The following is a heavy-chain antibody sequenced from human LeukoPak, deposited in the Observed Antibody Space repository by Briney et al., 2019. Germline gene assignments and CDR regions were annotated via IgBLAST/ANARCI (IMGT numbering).Heavy chain of an antibody. CDR3: AKAYNDILTGDHS. Sequence: GGSLRLSCAASGFTFSSYAMSWVRQAPGKGLEWVSGISGSGSSTYYADSVKGRFTISRNNSKNTLSLQMNSLRAEDTAVYYCAKAYNDILTGDHSWGQGTLVTVSS. J-gene: IGHJ4*02. D-gene: IGHD3-9*01. CDR2: ISGSGSST. CDR1: GFTFSSYA. V-gene: IGHV3-23*01.